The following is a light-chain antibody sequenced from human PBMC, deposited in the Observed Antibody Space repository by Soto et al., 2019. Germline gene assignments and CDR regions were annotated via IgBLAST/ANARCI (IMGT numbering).Light chain of an antibody. Sequence: EMVLTQSPGTLSWSPVERATLSCRASQSVSSNYLAWYQQKPGQAPRLVMYPASTRATGIPDRFSGSGSGTDSTLTISRLAPEDFEIYYCHQRQSSPRTFGQGTKVDIK. CDR3: HQRQSSPRT. CDR2: PAS. V-gene: IGKV3-20*01. J-gene: IGKJ1*01. CDR1: QSVSSNY.